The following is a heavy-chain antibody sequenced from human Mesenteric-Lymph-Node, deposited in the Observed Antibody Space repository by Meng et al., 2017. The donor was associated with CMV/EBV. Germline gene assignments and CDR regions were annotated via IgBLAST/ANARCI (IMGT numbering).Heavy chain of an antibody. CDR1: GFTFSSYP. CDR2: ISFDGENI. V-gene: IGHV3-30*04. CDR3: ARGKVPDYPGSLGDAFDI. D-gene: IGHD1-26*01. J-gene: IGHJ3*02. Sequence: GESLKISCAASGFTFSSYPMHWVRQAPGKGLEWVAVISFDGENIFYADSVKGRFTISRDKSKDTLSLQMNNLRREDTAVYYCARGKVPDYPGSLGDAFDIWGQGTMVTVSS.